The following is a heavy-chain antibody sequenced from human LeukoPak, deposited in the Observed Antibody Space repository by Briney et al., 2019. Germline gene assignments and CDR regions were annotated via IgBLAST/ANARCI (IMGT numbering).Heavy chain of an antibody. Sequence: QSGGSLRLSCAASGFTFSTYWMTWVRQAPGKGLEWVANMKGDGSEIHYVDSVKGRFTISRDNAKNSLYLQMNSLRAEDTAVYYCARPAYTAAYDLWDQGTMVTVSS. CDR1: GFTFSTYW. V-gene: IGHV3-7*01. CDR3: ARPAYTAAYDL. CDR2: MKGDGSEI. J-gene: IGHJ3*01. D-gene: IGHD3-16*01.